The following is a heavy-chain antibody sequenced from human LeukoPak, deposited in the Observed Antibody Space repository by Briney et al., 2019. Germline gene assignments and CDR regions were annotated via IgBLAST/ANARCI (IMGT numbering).Heavy chain of an antibody. J-gene: IGHJ4*02. Sequence: GESLRISCKGSGYSFTSYWISWVRRMPGKGRVWMGRIDPSDSYTNYSPSFQGHVTISADKSISTAYLQWSSLKASDTAMYYCARLSVTMVRGVIPSPPDYWGQGTLVTVSS. CDR3: ARLSVTMVRGVIPSPPDY. CDR1: GYSFTSYW. CDR2: IDPSDSYT. D-gene: IGHD3-10*01. V-gene: IGHV5-10-1*01.